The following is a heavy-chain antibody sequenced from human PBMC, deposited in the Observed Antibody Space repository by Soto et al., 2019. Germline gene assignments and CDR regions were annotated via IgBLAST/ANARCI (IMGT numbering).Heavy chain of an antibody. CDR1: GGSISSSSYY. J-gene: IGHJ6*02. CDR2: IYYSGST. V-gene: IGHV4-39*01. Sequence: PSETLSLTCTVSGGSISSSSYYWGWIRQPPGKGLEWIGSIYYSGSTYYNPSLKSRVTISVDTSKNQFSLKLSSVTAADTAVYYCARHRTGRYYYYSGMDVWGQGTTVTAP. D-gene: IGHD3-9*01. CDR3: ARHRTGRYYYYSGMDV.